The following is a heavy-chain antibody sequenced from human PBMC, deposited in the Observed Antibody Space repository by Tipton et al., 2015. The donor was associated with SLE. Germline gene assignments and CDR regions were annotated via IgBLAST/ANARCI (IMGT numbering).Heavy chain of an antibody. CDR3: ARVIVGTDNYDYYMDV. Sequence: TLSLTCAVSGGSISSSNWWSWVRQSPGKGLKWIGEIYHSGSTNYNPSLKSRITISVDKSKNQFSLTLISVTAADTAVYYCARVIVGTDNYDYYMDVWGKGTTVTVSS. V-gene: IGHV4-4*02. CDR2: IYHSGST. D-gene: IGHD1-26*01. CDR1: GGSISSSNW. J-gene: IGHJ6*03.